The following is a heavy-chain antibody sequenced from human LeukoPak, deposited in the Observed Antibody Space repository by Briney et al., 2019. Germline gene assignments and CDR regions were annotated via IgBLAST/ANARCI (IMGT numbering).Heavy chain of an antibody. J-gene: IGHJ4*02. CDR3: ARADSGSYYDGGTDY. Sequence: ASVTVSCKASGYTFTGYYMHWVRQAPGQGLEWMGRINPNSGGTNYAQKFQGRVTMTRDTSISTAYMELSRLRSDDTAVYYCARADSGSYYDGGTDYWGQGTLVTVSS. CDR2: INPNSGGT. V-gene: IGHV1-2*06. D-gene: IGHD1-26*01. CDR1: GYTFTGYY.